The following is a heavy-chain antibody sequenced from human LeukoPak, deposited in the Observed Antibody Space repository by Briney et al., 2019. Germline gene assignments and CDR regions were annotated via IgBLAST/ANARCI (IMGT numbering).Heavy chain of an antibody. Sequence: GGSLRLSCEASGFTLSSYTMHWVRQAPGKGLEWVALTAYDESFKYYADSVRGRITISRDSAKTTLYLQMNSLRTEDTAVYYCAREANAFDIWGQGTVVTVSS. CDR2: TAYDESFK. V-gene: IGHV3-30*07. CDR3: AREANAFDI. CDR1: GFTLSSYT. J-gene: IGHJ3*02.